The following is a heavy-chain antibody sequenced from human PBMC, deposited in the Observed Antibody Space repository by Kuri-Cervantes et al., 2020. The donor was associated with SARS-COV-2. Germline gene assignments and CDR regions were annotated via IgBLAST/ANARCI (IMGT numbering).Heavy chain of an antibody. CDR3: ARADCSGGSCPED. CDR1: EFTFSSYG. J-gene: IGHJ4*02. V-gene: IGHV3-48*01. D-gene: IGHD2-15*01. Sequence: GESLKISCAASEFTFSSYGMHWVRQAPGKGLEWVSYISSSSSTIYYADSVKGRFTISSENAKNSLYLQMNSLRAEDTAVYYCARADCSGGSCPEDWGQGTLVTVSS. CDR2: ISSSSSTI.